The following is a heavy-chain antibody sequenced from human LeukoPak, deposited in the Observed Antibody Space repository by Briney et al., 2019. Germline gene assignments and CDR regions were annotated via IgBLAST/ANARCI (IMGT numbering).Heavy chain of an antibody. CDR1: GYTLTELS. D-gene: IGHD3-22*01. CDR2: FDPEDGET. CDR3: ATVYYDSSGYLPFDY. V-gene: IGHV1-24*01. Sequence: GASVKVSCKVSGYTLTELSMHWVRQAPGKGLEWMGGFDPEDGETIYAQEFQGRVTMTEDTSTDTAYMELSSLRSEDTAVYYCATVYYDSSGYLPFDYWGQGTLVTVSS. J-gene: IGHJ4*02.